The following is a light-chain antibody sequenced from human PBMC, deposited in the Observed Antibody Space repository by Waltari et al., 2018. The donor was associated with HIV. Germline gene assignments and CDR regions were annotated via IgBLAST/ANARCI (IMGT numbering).Light chain of an antibody. V-gene: IGLV1-40*01. Sequence: QSVLTQPPSVSGAPGQRVTISCPRSSPHIRAGYAAHSYQQLPGTAPKLLIYGNSNRPSGVPDRFSGSKSGTSASLAITGLQPDDETDYYCQSYDSSLSNWVFGGGTKVTVL. J-gene: IGLJ3*02. CDR3: QSYDSSLSNWV. CDR1: SPHIRAGYA. CDR2: GNS.